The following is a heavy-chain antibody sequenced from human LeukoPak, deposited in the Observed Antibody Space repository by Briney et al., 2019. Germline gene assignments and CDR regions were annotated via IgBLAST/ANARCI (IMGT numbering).Heavy chain of an antibody. V-gene: IGHV3-15*01. J-gene: IGHJ5*02. CDR1: GFTFSNAW. CDR2: IKSKTDGGTT. Sequence: PGGSLRLSCPASGFTFSNAWMSWVRQAPGKGLEWVGRIKSKTDGGTTDYAAPVKGRFTISRDDSKNTLYLQMNSLKTEDTAVYYCTTVPESYGWFDPWGQGTLVTVSS. CDR3: TTVPESYGWFDP. D-gene: IGHD5-18*01.